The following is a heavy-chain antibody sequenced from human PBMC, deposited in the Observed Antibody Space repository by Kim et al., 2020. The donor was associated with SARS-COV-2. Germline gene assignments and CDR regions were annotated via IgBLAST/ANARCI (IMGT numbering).Heavy chain of an antibody. CDR2: IRRSDGGT. Sequence: GGSLRLSCAASGFTVNTYAMSWVRQAPGKGLEWVSDIRRSDGGTFYADSVKGRFTISRDNSKNTLYLQMSSLRAEDTALYYCARERGGVTNAFYIWGQGTMGTVSS. J-gene: IGHJ3*02. CDR1: GFTVNTYA. D-gene: IGHD3-10*01. CDR3: ARERGGVTNAFYI. V-gene: IGHV3-23*01.